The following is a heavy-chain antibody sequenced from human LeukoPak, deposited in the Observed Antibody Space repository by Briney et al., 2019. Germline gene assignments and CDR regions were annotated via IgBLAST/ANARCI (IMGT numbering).Heavy chain of an antibody. J-gene: IGHJ4*02. V-gene: IGHV1-2*02. CDR3: AREGYFGSGSYQMGY. CDR1: GYTFTGYY. D-gene: IGHD3-10*01. Sequence: ASVKVSCRASGYTFTGYYMHWVRQAPGQGLEWMGWINPNSGGTNYAQKFQGRVTMTRDTSISTAYMELSRLRSDDTAVYYCAREGYFGSGSYQMGYWGQGTLVTVSS. CDR2: INPNSGGT.